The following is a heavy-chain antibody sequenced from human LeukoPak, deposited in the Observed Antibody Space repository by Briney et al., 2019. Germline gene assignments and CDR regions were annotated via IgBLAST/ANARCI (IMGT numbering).Heavy chain of an antibody. CDR2: INPSGGST. CDR3: ARGISGGSGSYVRYYYMDV. V-gene: IGHV1-46*01. Sequence: ASVKVSCKASGYTFTSYYMHWVRQAPGQGLEWMGIINPSGGSTSYAQKFQGRVTMTRDTSTSTVYMELSSLRSEDTAVYYCARGISGGSGSYVRYYYMDVWGKGTTVTVS. J-gene: IGHJ6*03. D-gene: IGHD3-10*01. CDR1: GYTFTSYY.